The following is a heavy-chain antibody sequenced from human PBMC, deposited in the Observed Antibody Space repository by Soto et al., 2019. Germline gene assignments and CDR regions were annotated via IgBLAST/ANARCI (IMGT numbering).Heavy chain of an antibody. V-gene: IGHV3-21*01. CDR3: ARLPPDSSSRHY. CDR1: GFTFSSYS. D-gene: IGHD6-13*01. J-gene: IGHJ4*02. CDR2: ITSSSSYI. Sequence: GGSLRLSCAASGFTFSSYSMNWVRQAPGKGLEWVSSITSSSSYIYYADSVKGRFTISRDNAKNSLYLQMNSLRAEDTAVYYCARLPPDSSSRHYWGQGTLVTVSS.